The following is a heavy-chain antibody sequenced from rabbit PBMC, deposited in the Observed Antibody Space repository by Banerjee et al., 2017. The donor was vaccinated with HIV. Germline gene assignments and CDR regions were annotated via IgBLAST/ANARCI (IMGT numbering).Heavy chain of an antibody. V-gene: IGHV1S45*01. CDR2: INTNSGNT. CDR3: ARDLAGVIGWNFNL. J-gene: IGHJ4*01. Sequence: QEQLEESGGDLVKPEGTLTLTCKASGFSLSSYVMSWVRQAPGKGLEWIACINTNSGNTVYASWAKGRFTISKTSSTTVTLQMTSLTAADTATYFCARDLAGVIGWNFNLWGPGTLVTVS. D-gene: IGHD4-1*01. CDR1: GFSLSSYV.